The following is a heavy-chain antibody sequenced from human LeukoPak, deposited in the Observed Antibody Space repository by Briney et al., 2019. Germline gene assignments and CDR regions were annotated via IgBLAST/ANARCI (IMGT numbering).Heavy chain of an antibody. Sequence: GESLQISCQGPGYSFTTYRIGWVRPMPGKGLGWMGIISPGDSDTRYSPFFQGQVTISADKSISTAYLQWSSLKASDTALYYCARHVDDSSGYYYRTMYFFDYWGQGSLVTVSS. D-gene: IGHD3-22*01. J-gene: IGHJ4*02. CDR1: GYSFTTYR. V-gene: IGHV5-51*01. CDR3: ARHVDDSSGYYYRTMYFFDY. CDR2: ISPGDSDT.